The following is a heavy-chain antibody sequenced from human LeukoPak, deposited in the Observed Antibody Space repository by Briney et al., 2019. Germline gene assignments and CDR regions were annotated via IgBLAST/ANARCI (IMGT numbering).Heavy chain of an antibody. D-gene: IGHD3-9*01. J-gene: IGHJ6*02. Sequence: SETLSLTCTASGGSISSTSYYWSWIRQPPGKGLEWIGYIYYSGSTNYNPSLKSRVTISVDTSKNQFSLKLSSVTAADTAVYYCARGTRRYDILTGYLDDYYYYYGMDVWGQGTTVTVSS. CDR3: ARGTRRYDILTGYLDDYYYYYGMDV. V-gene: IGHV4-61*01. CDR2: IYYSGST. CDR1: GGSISSTSYY.